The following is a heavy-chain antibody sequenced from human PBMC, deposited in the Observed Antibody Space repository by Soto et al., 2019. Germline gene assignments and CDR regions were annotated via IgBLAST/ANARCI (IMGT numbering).Heavy chain of an antibody. CDR2: ISSSGTDT. CDR1: GIIFRTYA. D-gene: IGHD3-10*01. J-gene: IGHJ6*02. V-gene: IGHV3-23*01. Sequence: LRLSCTASGIIFRTYAIFWVRQAPGRGLEWVAGISSSGTDTGYAASVQGRFSISRDNSKNTLSLQMLSLRADDTAVYYCGGVVDHRFYDIDVWGQGTTVTVSS. CDR3: GGVVDHRFYDIDV.